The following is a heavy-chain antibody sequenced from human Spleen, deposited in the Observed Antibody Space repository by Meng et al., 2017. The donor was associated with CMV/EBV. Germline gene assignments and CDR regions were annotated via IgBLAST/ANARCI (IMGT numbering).Heavy chain of an antibody. D-gene: IGHD2-2*01. Sequence: GGSLRLSCAASGFPFSSYEMNWVRQAPGKGLEWVSYISSSSSTIYYADSVKGRFTISRDNAKNSLYLQLNSLRGEDTAVYYCARLTGHCSSTSCYYWLDPWGQGTLVTVSS. CDR3: ARLTGHCSSTSCYYWLDP. CDR1: GFPFSSYE. CDR2: ISSSSSTI. V-gene: IGHV3-48*03. J-gene: IGHJ5*02.